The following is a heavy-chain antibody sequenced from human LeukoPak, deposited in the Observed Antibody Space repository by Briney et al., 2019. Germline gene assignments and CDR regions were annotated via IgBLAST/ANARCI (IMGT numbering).Heavy chain of an antibody. CDR1: GFTFSSYG. J-gene: IGHJ6*03. V-gene: IGHV3-33*06. Sequence: GRSLRLSCAASGFTFSSYGMHWVRQAPGKGLEWVAVIWYDGSNKYYADSVKGRFTISRDNSKNTLYLQMNSLRAEDTAVYYCAKDSGVLYHYMDVWGKGTTVTVSS. CDR2: IWYDGSNK. CDR3: AKDSGVLYHYMDV. D-gene: IGHD2-8*01.